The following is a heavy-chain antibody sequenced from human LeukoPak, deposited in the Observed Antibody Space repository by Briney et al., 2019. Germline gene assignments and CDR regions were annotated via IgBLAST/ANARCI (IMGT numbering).Heavy chain of an antibody. J-gene: IGHJ4*02. CDR1: GASISGSNYY. CDR3: ARLSGSGLRWLKGNFDY. D-gene: IGHD4-23*01. CDR2: IYSSGST. Sequence: SETLSLTCAVSGASISGSNYYWGWIRQPPGKGLEWIGNIYSSGSTNYNPSLKSRVTISVDTSKNQFSLKLSSVTAADTAVYYCARLSGSGLRWLKGNFDYWGQGTLVTVSS. V-gene: IGHV4-39*07.